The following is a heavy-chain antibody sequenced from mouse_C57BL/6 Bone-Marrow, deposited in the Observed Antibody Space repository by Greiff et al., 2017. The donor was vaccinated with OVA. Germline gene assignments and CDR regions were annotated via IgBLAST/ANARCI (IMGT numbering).Heavy chain of an antibody. Sequence: EVHLVESGVGLVKPGGSLKLSCAASGFTFSSYAMSWVRQTPEKRLEWVATISDGGSYTYYPDNVKGRFTISRDNAKNNLYLQMSHLKSEDTAMYYCASDRLLRFLYYFDYWGQGTTLTVSS. V-gene: IGHV5-4*01. CDR2: ISDGGSYT. J-gene: IGHJ2*01. D-gene: IGHD1-1*01. CDR3: ASDRLLRFLYYFDY. CDR1: GFTFSSYA.